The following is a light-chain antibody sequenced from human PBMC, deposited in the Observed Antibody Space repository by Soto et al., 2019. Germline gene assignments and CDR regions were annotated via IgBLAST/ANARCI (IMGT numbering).Light chain of an antibody. Sequence: EIVLTQSPGTLSLSPGERATLSCRASQTISSSFLAWYQQKPGQAPRLLIYSASRRAPVIPYRFSGSGSWKDFTLTISSLGPEDFAVYYCHQFGSSPLDTFGPGTKVEIK. CDR2: SAS. CDR3: HQFGSSPLDT. CDR1: QTISSSF. V-gene: IGKV3-20*01. J-gene: IGKJ3*01.